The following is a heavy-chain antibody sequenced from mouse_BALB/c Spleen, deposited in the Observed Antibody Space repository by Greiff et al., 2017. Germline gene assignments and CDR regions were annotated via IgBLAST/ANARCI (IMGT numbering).Heavy chain of an antibody. CDR3: ARWANTACYFDY. V-gene: IGHV1-7*01. D-gene: IGHD1-2*01. CDR1: GYTFTSYW. Sequence: QVQLQQSGAELAKPGASVKMSCKASGYTFTSYWMHWVKQRPGQGLEWIGYINPSTGYTEYNQKFKDKATLTTDKSSSTAYMQLSSLTSEDSAVYYCARWANTACYFDYGGQGTTLTVSS. J-gene: IGHJ2*01. CDR2: INPSTGYT.